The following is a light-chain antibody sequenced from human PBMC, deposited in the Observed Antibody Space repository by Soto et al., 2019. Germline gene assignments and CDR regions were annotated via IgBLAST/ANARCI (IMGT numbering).Light chain of an antibody. V-gene: IGKV3-15*01. Sequence: EFALTQRPFKVCAPHGERATLSSRASRAISSNLAWFQQKPGQAARLLIYDASTRATGIPARFSGSGSGTEFTLTISSLQSEDFAVYYCQQYNNWPPCTFGQGTKV. CDR1: RAISSN. CDR3: QQYNNWPPCT. J-gene: IGKJ1*01. CDR2: DAS.